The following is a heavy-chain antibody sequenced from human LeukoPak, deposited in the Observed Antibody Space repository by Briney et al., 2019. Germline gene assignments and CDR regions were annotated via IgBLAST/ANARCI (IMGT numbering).Heavy chain of an antibody. Sequence: ASVKVSCKASGGTFSSYAISWVRQAPGQGLEWMGGIIPIFGTANYAQKFQGRVTITADESTSTAYMELSSLRSEDTAVYYCARLSHRGLAFDYWGQGTLVTASS. CDR1: GGTFSSYA. D-gene: IGHD3-10*01. CDR3: ARLSHRGLAFDY. V-gene: IGHV1-69*13. J-gene: IGHJ4*02. CDR2: IIPIFGTA.